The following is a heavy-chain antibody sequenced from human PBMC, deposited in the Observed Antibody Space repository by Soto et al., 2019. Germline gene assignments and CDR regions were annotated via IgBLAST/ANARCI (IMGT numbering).Heavy chain of an antibody. Sequence: LRLSCAASGFTFSSYAMGWVRQGPGKGLEWVAVVSIGGSTHYADSVRGRFTISRDNAKNSLYLQMNSLRAEDTAVYYCAREAEQVVIVVVAATPTGMDVWGQGTTVTVSS. D-gene: IGHD2-15*01. CDR3: AREAEQVVIVVVAATPTGMDV. CDR2: VSIGGST. J-gene: IGHJ6*02. CDR1: GFTFSSYA. V-gene: IGHV3-48*04.